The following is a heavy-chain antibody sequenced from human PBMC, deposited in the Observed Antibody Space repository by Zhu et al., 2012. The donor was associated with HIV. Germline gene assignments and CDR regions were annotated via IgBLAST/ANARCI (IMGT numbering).Heavy chain of an antibody. V-gene: IGHV4-38-2*01. CDR3: ARGGTLWNLQQ. CDR2: IYYSGST. Sequence: QVQLQESGPGLVKPSETLSLSCAVSGYSVSSGYYWGWIRQPPGKGLEWIGNIYYSGSTYYNPSLKSRVSISIDTSKNQFSLKVNSVTAADTAFYYCARGGTLWNLQQWGQGTPVTVSS. CDR1: GYSVSSGYY. J-gene: IGHJ1*01. D-gene: IGHD1-1*01.